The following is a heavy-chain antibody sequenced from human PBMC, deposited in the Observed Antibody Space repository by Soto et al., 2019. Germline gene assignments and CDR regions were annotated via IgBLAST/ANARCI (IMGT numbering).Heavy chain of an antibody. CDR1: GYTFTSYA. CDR2: INAGNGNT. V-gene: IGHV1-3*01. D-gene: IGHD2-15*01. CDR3: ARDLGYALPDY. Sequence: ASVKVSCKASGYTFTSYAMHWVRQAPGQRLEWMGWINAGNGNTKYSQKFQGRVTITRDTSASTTYMELSSLRSEDTAVYYCARDLGYALPDYWGQGTLVTVSS. J-gene: IGHJ4*02.